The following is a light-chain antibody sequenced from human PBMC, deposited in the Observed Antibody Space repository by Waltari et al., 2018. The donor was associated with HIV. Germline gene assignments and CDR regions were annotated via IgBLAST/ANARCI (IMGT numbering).Light chain of an antibody. V-gene: IGLV6-57*01. CDR1: SGSIASKY. CDR2: EDN. J-gene: IGLJ2*01. CDR3: QSYDSSNHLI. Sequence: NFMLTQPHSVSESPGKTVTISCTRSSGSIASKYVQWYQQRPGRSPTTVIYEDNQRPSGVPDRFSGSIDSSSNSAALTISRLKTEDEADYYCQSYDSSNHLIFGGGTKLTVL.